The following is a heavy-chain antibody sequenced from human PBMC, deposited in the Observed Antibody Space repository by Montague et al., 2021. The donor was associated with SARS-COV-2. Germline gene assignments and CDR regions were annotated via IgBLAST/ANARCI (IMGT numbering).Heavy chain of an antibody. CDR1: GGSFSGYY. CDR2: INHSGST. Sequence: SETLSLTRALYGGSFSGYYWSWIRQPPGKGLEWIGEINHSGSTNXNPSLKSRVTISVDTSKNQFSLKLSSVTAADTAVYYCARGSRITMIVVVIPGGFDPWGQGTLVTVSS. J-gene: IGHJ5*02. D-gene: IGHD3-22*01. V-gene: IGHV4-34*01. CDR3: ARGSRITMIVVVIPGGFDP.